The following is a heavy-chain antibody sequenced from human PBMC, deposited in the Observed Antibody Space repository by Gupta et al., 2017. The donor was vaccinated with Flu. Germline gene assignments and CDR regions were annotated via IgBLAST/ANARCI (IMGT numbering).Heavy chain of an antibody. D-gene: IGHD2-2*02. Sequence: QVQLVQSGAEVRTPGASVKVSCKTSGYTFTGYYIHWVRQTTGQGLEWVGRINPHSGGTNYEQKFQGRVTMTRDTSTSTADMERSRLRSDDTAVYYCAREKYCSTASCYRWFDPWGQGTLVTVSS. V-gene: IGHV1-2*06. CDR2: INPHSGGT. CDR1: GYTFTGYY. CDR3: AREKYCSTASCYRWFDP. J-gene: IGHJ5*02.